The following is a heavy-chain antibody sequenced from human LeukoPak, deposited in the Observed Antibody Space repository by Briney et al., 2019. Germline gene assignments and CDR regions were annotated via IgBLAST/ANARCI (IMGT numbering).Heavy chain of an antibody. CDR1: GASISSYY. CDR3: AGANTKRGD. V-gene: IGHV4-30-4*01. CDR2: IYYSGST. Sequence: PSETLSLICTVSGASISSYYWSWIRQPPGKGLEWIGYIYYSGSTYYNPSLKSRVTISVDTSKNQFSLKLSSVTAADTAVYYCAGANTKRGDWGQGTLVTVSS. J-gene: IGHJ4*02.